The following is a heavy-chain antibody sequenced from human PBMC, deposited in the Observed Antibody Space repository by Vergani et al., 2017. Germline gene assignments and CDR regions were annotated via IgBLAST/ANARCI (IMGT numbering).Heavy chain of an antibody. V-gene: IGHV4-38-2*01. CDR3: ARVGDYGGNFIDY. D-gene: IGHD4-23*01. CDR1: GYSISSGYY. J-gene: IGHJ4*02. CDR2: IYHSGST. Sequence: QVQLQESGPGLVKPSETLSLTCAVSGYSISSGYYWGWIRQPPGKGLEWIGSIYHSGSTYYNPSLKSRVTISVDTSKNQFSLKLSSVTAADTAVYYCARVGDYGGNFIDYWGQGTLVTVSS.